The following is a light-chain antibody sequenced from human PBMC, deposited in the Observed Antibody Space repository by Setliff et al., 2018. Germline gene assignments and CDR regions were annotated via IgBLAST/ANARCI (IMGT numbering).Light chain of an antibody. Sequence: SVLAQPRSVSGSPGQSVSISCTGTSSDVGGSNYVSWYQQHPGRAPKLMIYDVYRRPSGVPDRFSGSKSGNTASLTISGLQAEDEADYYCCSYVGSHTLRVFGTGTKGTVL. CDR1: SSDVGGSNY. CDR2: DVY. CDR3: CSYVGSHTLRV. J-gene: IGLJ1*01. V-gene: IGLV2-11*01.